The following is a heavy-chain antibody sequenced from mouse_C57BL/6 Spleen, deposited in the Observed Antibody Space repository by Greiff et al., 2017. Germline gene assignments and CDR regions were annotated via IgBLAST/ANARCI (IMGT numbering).Heavy chain of an antibody. J-gene: IGHJ2*01. CDR3: ARSGTGDY. CDR2: IYPGDGDT. D-gene: IGHD4-1*01. Sequence: VQLQQSGPELVKPGASVKISCKASGYAFSSSWMNWVKQRPGKGLEWIGRIYPGDGDTNYNGKFKGKATLTADKSSSTAYMQVSSLTSEDTAVYFCARSGTGDYWGQGTTLTVSS. V-gene: IGHV1-82*01. CDR1: GYAFSSSW.